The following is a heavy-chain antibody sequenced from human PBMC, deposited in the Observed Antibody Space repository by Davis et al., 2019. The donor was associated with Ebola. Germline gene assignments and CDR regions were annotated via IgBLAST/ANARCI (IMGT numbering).Heavy chain of an antibody. CDR2: IYPGDSDT. J-gene: IGHJ2*01. D-gene: IGHD3-10*01. Sequence: GESLKISCKTSGYNFATYWIGWVRQTPGKGLEWMGIIYPGDSDTRYSPSFQGQVTISADKSISTAYLQWNSLQASDTAVYYCARLYGPGHYLNWYFNLWGRGTLITVSS. CDR1: GYNFATYW. V-gene: IGHV5-51*01. CDR3: ARLYGPGHYLNWYFNL.